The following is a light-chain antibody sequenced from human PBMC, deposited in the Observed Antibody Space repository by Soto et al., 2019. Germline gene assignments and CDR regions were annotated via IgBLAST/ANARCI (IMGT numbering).Light chain of an antibody. CDR2: EAS. V-gene: IGKV1-33*01. CDR3: QQYDSLLFT. J-gene: IGKJ4*01. Sequence: DIQMTQSPSSLSASVGDRVTITCQASQDMNNYLNWYQQKPGKAPKLLIYEASNLETGVPSRFSGSGSGTDFTLTISGLQVEDIATYYCQQYDSLLFTFGGGTKAEIK. CDR1: QDMNNY.